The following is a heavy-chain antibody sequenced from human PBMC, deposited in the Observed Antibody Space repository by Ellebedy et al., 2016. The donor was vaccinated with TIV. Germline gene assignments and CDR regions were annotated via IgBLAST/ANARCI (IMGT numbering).Heavy chain of an antibody. Sequence: GESLKISCAASGFTFSSYWMHWVRQAPGKGLVWVSRIQNDGSSTSYADSVKGRFTISRDNAKNTLYLQINSLRAEDTAVYYCAERRNYYDSRAYCGYWGQGTLVTVPS. J-gene: IGHJ4*02. CDR1: GFTFSSYW. CDR2: IQNDGSST. D-gene: IGHD3-22*01. V-gene: IGHV3-74*01. CDR3: AERRNYYDSRAYCGY.